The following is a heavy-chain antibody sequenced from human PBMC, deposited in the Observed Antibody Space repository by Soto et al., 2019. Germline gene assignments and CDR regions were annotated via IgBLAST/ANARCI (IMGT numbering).Heavy chain of an antibody. D-gene: IGHD3-10*01. V-gene: IGHV4-39*01. CDR3: ARHPRSIITMVRGVIFLGFDP. Sequence: SETLSLTCTVSGGSISSSSYYWGWIRQPPGKGLEWIGSIYYSGSTYYNPSLKSRVTISVDTSKNQFSLKLSSVTAADTAVYYCARHPRSIITMVRGVIFLGFDPWGQGTLVTVSS. J-gene: IGHJ5*02. CDR1: GGSISSSSYY. CDR2: IYYSGST.